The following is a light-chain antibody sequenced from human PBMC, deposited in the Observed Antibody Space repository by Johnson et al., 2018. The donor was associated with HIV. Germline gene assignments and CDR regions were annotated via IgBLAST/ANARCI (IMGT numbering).Light chain of an antibody. Sequence: QSILTQPPSVSAAPGQKVTISCSGSSSNIGNNYVSWYQLLPGTDPKLLIYDNNKRPSGIPYRFSGSKSGPTATLGLTGLQTGDEADYYCVTWESSLSAGGVFGTGTKVTVL. J-gene: IGLJ1*01. CDR2: DNN. V-gene: IGLV1-51*01. CDR3: VTWESSLSAGGV. CDR1: SSNIGNNY.